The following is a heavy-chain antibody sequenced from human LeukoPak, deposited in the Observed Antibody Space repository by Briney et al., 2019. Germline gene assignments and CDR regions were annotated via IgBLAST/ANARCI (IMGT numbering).Heavy chain of an antibody. CDR1: GYTFTSYF. CDR3: ARIYCSGGSCYSPGDAFDI. CDR2: INPSGGST. D-gene: IGHD2-15*01. J-gene: IGHJ3*02. V-gene: IGHV1-46*01. Sequence: GASVKVSCKASGYTFTSYFMHWVRQAPGQGPEWMGIINPSGGSTSYALKFQGRVTMTRDTSTSAVYMELSSLRSADTPVYYCARIYCSGGSCYSPGDAFDIWGQGTMVTVSS.